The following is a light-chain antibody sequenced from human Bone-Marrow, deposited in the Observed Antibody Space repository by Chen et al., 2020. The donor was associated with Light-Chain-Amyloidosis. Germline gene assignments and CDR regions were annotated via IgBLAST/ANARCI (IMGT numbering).Light chain of an antibody. CDR2: VNQDGTH. Sequence: QLVLTQSPSASASLGASVKLTCILSSGHRTYPIAWHQRQPGKGPRYLMLVNQDGTHTKGAGIPDRVSGSSSGAERYLTISSLRSEDEADYYCQTWGSGFHVLFGGGTRLSVL. CDR3: QTWGSGFHVL. J-gene: IGLJ2*01. CDR1: SGHRTYP. V-gene: IGLV4-69*01.